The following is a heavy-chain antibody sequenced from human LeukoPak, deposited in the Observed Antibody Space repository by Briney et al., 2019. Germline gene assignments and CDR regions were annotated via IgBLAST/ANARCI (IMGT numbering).Heavy chain of an antibody. V-gene: IGHV3-7*01. Sequence: GGSLRLSCAASGFTFRNYWMSWVRQTPGKGLEWVANMNQDGSEKNYVDSVKGRFTISRDNSKNTLYLQMNSLRAEDTAVYYCARDSYYDSRIYFDYWGQGTLVTVSS. J-gene: IGHJ4*02. CDR1: GFTFRNYW. CDR3: ARDSYYDSRIYFDY. D-gene: IGHD3-22*01. CDR2: MNQDGSEK.